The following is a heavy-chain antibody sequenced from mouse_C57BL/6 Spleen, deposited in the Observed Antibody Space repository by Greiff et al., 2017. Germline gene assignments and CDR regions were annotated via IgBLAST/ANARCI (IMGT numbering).Heavy chain of an antibody. CDR3: ARWTYYRAWFAY. Sequence: QVQLQQSGPELVKPGASVKISCKASGYAFSSSWMNWVKQRPGKGLEWIGRIYPGDGDTNYNGKFKGKATLTADKSSSTAYMQLSSLTSEDSAVYFCARWTYYRAWFAYWGQGTLVTVSA. CDR1: GYAFSSSW. CDR2: IYPGDGDT. V-gene: IGHV1-82*01. D-gene: IGHD2-12*01. J-gene: IGHJ3*01.